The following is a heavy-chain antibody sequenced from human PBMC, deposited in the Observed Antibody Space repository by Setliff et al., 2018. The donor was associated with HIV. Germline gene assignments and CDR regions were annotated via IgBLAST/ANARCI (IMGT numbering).Heavy chain of an antibody. CDR1: GDSISSDFY. CDR3: ARGQGCGGGCHYAFEM. CDR2: IYHSGNT. J-gene: IGHJ3*02. V-gene: IGHV4-38-2*02. Sequence: SETLSLTCTVSGDSISSDFYWGWIRQPPGKGLEWIGSIYHSGNTYYMPSLQSRVTISVDMSKNQFSLNLNSVTDADTAVYYCARGQGCGGGCHYAFEMWGQGTMVTVSS. D-gene: IGHD2-21*02.